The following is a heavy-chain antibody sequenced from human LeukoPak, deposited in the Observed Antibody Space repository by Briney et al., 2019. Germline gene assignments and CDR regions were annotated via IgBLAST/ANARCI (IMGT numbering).Heavy chain of an antibody. CDR1: GFTFSSYG. V-gene: IGHV3-64D*06. CDR2: ISSNGGST. D-gene: IGHD4-17*01. CDR3: AKEGDYGDLDY. Sequence: PGGSLRLSCSASGFTFSSYGMHWVRQAPGKGLEYVSAISSNGGSTYYADSVKGRFTISRDNSKNTLYLQMSSLRAEDTAVYYCAKEGDYGDLDYWGQGTLVTVSS. J-gene: IGHJ4*02.